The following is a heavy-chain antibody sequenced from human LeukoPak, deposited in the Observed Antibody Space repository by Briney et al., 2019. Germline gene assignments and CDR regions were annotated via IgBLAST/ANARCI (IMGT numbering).Heavy chain of an antibody. D-gene: IGHD1-26*01. CDR2: ISSSRSSI. Sequence: WGSLRRSCAASGGTFSSDSMNWVRQAPGKGLEWVSAISSSRSSIYYADSVKGRFTISRDNAKLSLYLQMNSLRAEDTAVYYCARGREILGYWGQGTLVTVSS. CDR3: ARGREILGY. J-gene: IGHJ4*02. V-gene: IGHV3-21*01. CDR1: GGTFSSDS.